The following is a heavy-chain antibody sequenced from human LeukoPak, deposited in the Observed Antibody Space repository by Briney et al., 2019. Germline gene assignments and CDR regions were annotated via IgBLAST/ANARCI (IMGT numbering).Heavy chain of an antibody. CDR1: GYTFTGYY. Sequence: ASVKVSCKASGYTFTGYYMHWVRQAPGQGLEWMGWINPNSGGTNYAQKFQGRVTMTRDTSISTAYMELSRLRSDDTAVYYCARDHPYYYDSSGYCPIFFCWGQGTLVTVSS. V-gene: IGHV1-2*02. D-gene: IGHD3-22*01. CDR2: INPNSGGT. CDR3: ARDHPYYYDSSGYCPIFFC. J-gene: IGHJ4*02.